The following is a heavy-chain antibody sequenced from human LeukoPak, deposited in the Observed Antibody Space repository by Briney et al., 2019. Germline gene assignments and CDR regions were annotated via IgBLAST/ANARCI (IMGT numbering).Heavy chain of an antibody. D-gene: IGHD2-2*01. V-gene: IGHV1-18*01. J-gene: IGHJ4*02. CDR1: GYTFTSYG. CDR2: ISAYNGNT. CDR3: ARVGHRYCSSTSCYGLCDY. Sequence: ASVKVSCKASGYTFTSYGISWVRQAPGQGLEWMGWISAYNGNTNYAQKLQGRVTMTTDTSTSTAYMELRSLRSDDTAVYYCARVGHRYCSSTSCYGLCDYWGQGTLVTVSS.